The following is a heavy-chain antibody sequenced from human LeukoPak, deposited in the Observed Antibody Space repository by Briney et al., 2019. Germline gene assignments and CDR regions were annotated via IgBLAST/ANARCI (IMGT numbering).Heavy chain of an antibody. D-gene: IGHD3-22*01. Sequence: SETLSLTCTVSGGSISSYYWSWIRQPAGKGLDWIGRVHTSGSTNYNPSLKSRVTISIDTSKNQFSLKLTSVTAADTAVYYCARDGYYFDRSGFFWGQGALVTVSS. CDR1: GGSISSYY. J-gene: IGHJ4*02. CDR2: VHTSGST. V-gene: IGHV4-4*07. CDR3: ARDGYYFDRSGFF.